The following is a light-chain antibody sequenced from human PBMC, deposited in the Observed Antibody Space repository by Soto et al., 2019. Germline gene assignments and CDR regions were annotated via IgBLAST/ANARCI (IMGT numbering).Light chain of an antibody. Sequence: QSALTQPRSVSGSPGHSVASSCTGTSSDVGGYTYVAWYRQYPGKAPKLMLYDVSKRPSGVPDRFSGSKSGNTASLTISGLQAEDEADYYCCSYAGRYIVVFGGGTQLTVL. CDR2: DVS. V-gene: IGLV2-11*01. J-gene: IGLJ2*01. CDR1: SSDVGGYTY. CDR3: CSYAGRYIVV.